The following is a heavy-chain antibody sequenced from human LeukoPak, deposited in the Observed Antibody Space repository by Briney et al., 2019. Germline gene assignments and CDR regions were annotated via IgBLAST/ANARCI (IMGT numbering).Heavy chain of an antibody. V-gene: IGHV4-34*01. CDR2: INHSGST. D-gene: IGHD3-22*01. CDR1: GGSFSGYY. Sequence: SETLSLTCAVYGGSFSGYYWSWIRQPPGKGLEWIGEINHSGSTNYNPSLKSRVTISVDTSKNQFSLKLSSVTAADMAVYYCARGGSGYYSGLDYWGQGTLVTVSS. CDR3: ARGGSGYYSGLDY. J-gene: IGHJ4*02.